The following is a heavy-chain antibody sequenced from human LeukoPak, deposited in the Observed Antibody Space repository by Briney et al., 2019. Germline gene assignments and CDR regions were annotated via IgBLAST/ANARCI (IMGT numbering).Heavy chain of an antibody. CDR3: ARSHSGSLRAPFDY. J-gene: IGHJ4*02. D-gene: IGHD3-22*01. CDR1: GYTFTNYG. V-gene: IGHV1-18*04. CDR2: ISANNGKT. Sequence: ASVKVSCKASGYTFTNYGFIWVRQAPGQGLERLGWISANNGKTNYAQKVQGRVTMTTDTSTSTAYMELRSLRSDDTAVYYCARSHSGSLRAPFDYWGQGTLVTVSS.